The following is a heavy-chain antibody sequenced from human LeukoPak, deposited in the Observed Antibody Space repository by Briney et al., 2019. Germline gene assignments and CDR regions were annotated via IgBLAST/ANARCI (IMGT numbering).Heavy chain of an antibody. CDR3: AKDWIWFGELLTYFDY. CDR1: DFSFITYA. Sequence: GGSLRLSCAASDFSFITYAMSWVRQAPGKGLEWVSTISGSGGSTYYADSVKGRFTISRDNSKNTLYLQMNSLRAEDTAVYYCAKDWIWFGELLTYFDYWGQGTLVTVSS. CDR2: ISGSGGST. D-gene: IGHD3-10*01. V-gene: IGHV3-23*01. J-gene: IGHJ4*02.